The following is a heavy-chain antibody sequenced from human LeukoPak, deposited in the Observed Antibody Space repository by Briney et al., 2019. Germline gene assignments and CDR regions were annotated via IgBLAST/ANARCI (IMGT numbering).Heavy chain of an antibody. D-gene: IGHD2-21*01. V-gene: IGHV3-21*01. CDR3: ARDSPYSPYYFDY. CDR1: GFTFSSYS. J-gene: IGHJ4*02. CDR2: ISSSSSCI. Sequence: PRGSLRLSCAASGFTFSSYSMNWVRQAPGKGLEWVSSISSSSSCIYYADSVKGRFTISRDNAKNSLYLQMNSLRAEDTAVYYCARDSPYSPYYFDYWGQGTLVTVSS.